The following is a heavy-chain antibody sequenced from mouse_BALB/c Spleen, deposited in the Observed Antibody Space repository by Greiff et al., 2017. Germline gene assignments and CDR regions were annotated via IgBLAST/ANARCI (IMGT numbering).Heavy chain of an antibody. Sequence: DVKLVESGGGLVQPGGSRKLSCAASGFTFSSFGMHWVRQAPEKGLEWVAYISSGSSTIYYADTVKGRFTISRDNPKNTLFLQMTSLRSEDTAMYYCARCYYGNSWFAYWGQGTLVTVSA. CDR3: ARCYYGNSWFAY. CDR1: GFTFSSFG. D-gene: IGHD2-1*01. J-gene: IGHJ3*01. CDR2: ISSGSSTI. V-gene: IGHV5-17*02.